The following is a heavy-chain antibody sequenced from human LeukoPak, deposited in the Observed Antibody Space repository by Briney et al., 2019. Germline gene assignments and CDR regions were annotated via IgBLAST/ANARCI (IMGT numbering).Heavy chain of an antibody. CDR3: ARQNDRSHDY. Sequence: SETLSLTCTVSGGSISSYYWSWIRQPPGRGLEWIGYIYYSGRTNYNPSLKSRVTISVDTSKNQFSLKLSSVTAADTAVYYCARQNDRSHDYWGQGTLVTVSS. CDR2: IYYSGRT. J-gene: IGHJ4*02. D-gene: IGHD1-1*01. CDR1: GGSISSYY. V-gene: IGHV4-59*01.